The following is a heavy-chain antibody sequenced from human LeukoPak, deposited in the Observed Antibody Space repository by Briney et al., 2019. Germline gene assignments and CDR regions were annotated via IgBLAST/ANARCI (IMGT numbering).Heavy chain of an antibody. CDR2: IWYDGSNK. V-gene: IGHV3-33*01. Sequence: GRSLRLSCAASGFTFSSYGMHWVRQAPGKGLEGGAVIWYDGSNKYYVDSVKGRFTISRDNSKNTLYLEMNSLRAEDTAVYYCARRPGIAAAGRVYYGMDVWGQGTTVTVSS. J-gene: IGHJ6*02. CDR3: ARRPGIAAAGRVYYGMDV. D-gene: IGHD6-13*01. CDR1: GFTFSSYG.